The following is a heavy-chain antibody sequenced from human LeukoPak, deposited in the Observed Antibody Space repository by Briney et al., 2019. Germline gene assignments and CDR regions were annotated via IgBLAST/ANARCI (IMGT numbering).Heavy chain of an antibody. Sequence: GASVEVSCKASGYTFTSYDINWVRQATGQGLEWMGWMNPNSANTGYAQKLQGRVTMTRDTSISTAYMELSSLTSEDTAVYYCARGPSYGSGSYNIYGIDYWGQGTLVTVSS. CDR1: GYTFTSYD. D-gene: IGHD3-10*01. J-gene: IGHJ4*02. CDR3: ARGPSYGSGSYNIYGIDY. CDR2: MNPNSANT. V-gene: IGHV1-8*01.